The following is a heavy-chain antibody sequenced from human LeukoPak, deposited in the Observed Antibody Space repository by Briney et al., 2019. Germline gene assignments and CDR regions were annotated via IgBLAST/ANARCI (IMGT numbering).Heavy chain of an antibody. Sequence: PGASLRLSCAASGFTFSSYAMRWARPPPGKGLEWVSAISGRGGSTYYADCVKRRFTISRANSKNTLYLQMNSLRAEDTAVYYSANIGSGWSWGQGTLGTVSS. CDR2: ISGRGGST. J-gene: IGHJ4*01. CDR1: GFTFSSYA. D-gene: IGHD6-25*01. V-gene: IGHV3-23*01. CDR3: ANIGSGWS.